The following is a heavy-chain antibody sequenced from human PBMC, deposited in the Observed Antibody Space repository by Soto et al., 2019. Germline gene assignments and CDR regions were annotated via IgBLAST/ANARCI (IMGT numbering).Heavy chain of an antibody. CDR3: ASGLITVAGTRNY. CDR2: INHSGST. Sequence: SETLSLTCAVYGGSFSGYYWSWIRQPPGKGLEWIGEINHSGSTNYNPSLKSRVTISVDTSKNQFSLYLQMNSLRADDTAVYYCASGLITVAGTRNYWGPGTLVTVSS. CDR1: GGSFSGYY. D-gene: IGHD6-19*01. J-gene: IGHJ4*02. V-gene: IGHV4-34*01.